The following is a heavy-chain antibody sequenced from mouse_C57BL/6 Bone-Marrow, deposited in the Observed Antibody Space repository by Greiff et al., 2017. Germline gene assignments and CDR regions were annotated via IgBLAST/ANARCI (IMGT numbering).Heavy chain of an antibody. CDR2: INPNNGGT. D-gene: IGHD3-2*02. J-gene: IGHJ3*01. CDR1: GYTFTDYN. CDR3: ARLDSSGYGFAY. V-gene: IGHV1-18*01. Sequence: EVKLQESGPELVKPGASVKIPCKASGYTFTDYNMDWVKQSHGKSLEWIGDINPNNGGTIYNQKFKGKATLTVDKSSSTAYMELRSLTSEDTAVYYCARLDSSGYGFAYWGQGTLVTVSA.